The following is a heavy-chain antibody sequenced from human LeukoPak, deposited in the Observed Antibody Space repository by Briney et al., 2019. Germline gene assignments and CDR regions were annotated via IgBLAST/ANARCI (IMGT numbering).Heavy chain of an antibody. J-gene: IGHJ4*02. CDR3: AKTTAGYSSGRYPGWPIDY. Sequence: GGSVKLSCTASGYTFTSCAIYWVRQAPGKGLEWVAGISGSGGDTYFADSVKGRFTISRDNSKNTVFLQMDSLRAEDTAVYYCAKTTAGYSSGRYPGWPIDYWGQGTLVTVSS. CDR1: GYTFTSCA. V-gene: IGHV3-23*01. D-gene: IGHD6-19*01. CDR2: ISGSGGDT.